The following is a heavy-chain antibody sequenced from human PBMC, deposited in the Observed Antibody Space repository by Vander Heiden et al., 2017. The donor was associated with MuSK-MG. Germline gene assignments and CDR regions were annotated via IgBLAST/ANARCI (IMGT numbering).Heavy chain of an antibody. CDR1: GYSFTSYG. CDR2: VYPGESDT. D-gene: IGHD4-17*01. J-gene: IGHJ6*03. V-gene: IGHV5-51*01. Sequence: EVQLLQSGAEVQKPGESLKISCEGSGYSFTSYGNGWVRQMPGKGLEWTGNVYPGESDTRYSPSFQGQVTNSADKSISTAYLQWSRLKASDTAMYYCARRMTTGHYYYYYYMDVWGKGTTVTVSS. CDR3: ARRMTTGHYYYYYYMDV.